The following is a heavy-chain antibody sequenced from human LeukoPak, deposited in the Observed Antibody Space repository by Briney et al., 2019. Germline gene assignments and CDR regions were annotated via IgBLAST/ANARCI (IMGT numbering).Heavy chain of an antibody. CDR1: GFTFSSYS. Sequence: GGPLRLSCAASGFTFSSYSMNWVRQAPGKGLEWVSSISSSSSTIYYADSVKGRFTISRDNAKNSLYLQMNSLRAEDTAVYYCARDPSTYFLFDYWGQGTLVTVSS. CDR2: ISSSSSTI. V-gene: IGHV3-48*01. CDR3: ARDPSTYFLFDY. J-gene: IGHJ4*02. D-gene: IGHD2/OR15-2a*01.